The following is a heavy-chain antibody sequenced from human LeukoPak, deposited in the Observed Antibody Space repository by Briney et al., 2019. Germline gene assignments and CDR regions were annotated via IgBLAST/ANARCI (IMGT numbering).Heavy chain of an antibody. CDR1: GYSFTSYW. J-gene: IGHJ4*02. Sequence: RGESLKISCKGSGYSFTSYWIGWVRQMPGKGLEWMGIIYPGDSDTRYSPSFQGQVTISADKSISTAYLQWSSLKASDTAMYYCARAGELFPLLGPSFDYWGQGTLVTVSS. CDR3: ARAGELFPLLGPSFDY. D-gene: IGHD3-10*01. V-gene: IGHV5-51*01. CDR2: IYPGDSDT.